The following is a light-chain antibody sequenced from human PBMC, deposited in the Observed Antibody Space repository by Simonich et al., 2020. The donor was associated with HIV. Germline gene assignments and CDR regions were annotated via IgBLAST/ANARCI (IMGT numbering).Light chain of an antibody. Sequence: DIQMTQSPSTLSASVGDRVTITCRASQSISGWLAWYQQKPGKAPKFLIYEASSLEIGVPSRFSGSGFGTEFTLTISSLQPDDFATYYCQQYSSYPTFGQGTRLEIK. CDR2: EAS. V-gene: IGKV1-5*03. CDR1: QSISGW. J-gene: IGKJ5*01. CDR3: QQYSSYPT.